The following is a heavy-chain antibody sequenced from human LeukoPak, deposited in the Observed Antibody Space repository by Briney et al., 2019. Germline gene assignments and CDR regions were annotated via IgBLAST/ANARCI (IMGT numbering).Heavy chain of an antibody. CDR3: ARGKFGGVDY. Sequence: GGSLRLSCAASGFTFSSHWMHWVRQAPGKRPVWVSRINSDGSSITYADSVKGRFIISRDNAKNTLYLEMNSLRAEDTAVYYCARGKFGGVDYWGQGTLVTVSS. V-gene: IGHV3-74*01. J-gene: IGHJ4*02. CDR1: GFTFSSHW. CDR2: INSDGSSI. D-gene: IGHD3-16*01.